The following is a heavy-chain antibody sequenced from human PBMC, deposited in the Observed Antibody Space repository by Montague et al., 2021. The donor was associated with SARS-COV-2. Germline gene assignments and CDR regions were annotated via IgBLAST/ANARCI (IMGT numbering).Heavy chain of an antibody. CDR3: ARAYCGGDCHVGP. J-gene: IGHJ5*02. CDR2: IYDSGSA. V-gene: IGHV4-59*01. D-gene: IGHD2-21*02. Sequence: SETLSLTCTVSVGSISNYYWTWIRQPPGKGLEWIGYIYDSGSANHNPSLKSRSTISVDTSNNQFSLRLSSVTAADTAVYYCARAYCGGDCHVGPWGQGILVTVSS. CDR1: VGSISNYY.